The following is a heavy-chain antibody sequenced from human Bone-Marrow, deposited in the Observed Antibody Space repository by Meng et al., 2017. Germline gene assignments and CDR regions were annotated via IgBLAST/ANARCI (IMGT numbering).Heavy chain of an antibody. CDR1: GFTFSSYW. CDR3: ARDVAGRGGY. J-gene: IGHJ4*02. CDR2: INTDGTTT. Sequence: LVESWGGLVQPGGSLRLSCAASGFTFSSYWMHWVRQTPGKGLVWVSRINTDGTTTTYADSVKGRFTISRDNAKNTLYLQMNSLRGEDTAVYYCARDVAGRGGYWGQGTLVTVSS. V-gene: IGHV3-74*01. D-gene: IGHD1-26*01.